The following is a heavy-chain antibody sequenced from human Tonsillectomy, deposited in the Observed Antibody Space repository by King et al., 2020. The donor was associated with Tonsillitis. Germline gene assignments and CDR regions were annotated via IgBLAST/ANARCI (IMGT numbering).Heavy chain of an antibody. CDR3: ARNYYGSGSYYGLSAAFDI. CDR2: IKSDGSST. J-gene: IGHJ3*02. D-gene: IGHD3-10*01. Sequence: VQLVESGGGFVQPGGSLRLSCVASGLTFRRYWMHWVRQAPGKGLVWVSRIKSDGSSTSYADSVKGRFTISRDNAKNTLYLQMNSLRVEDTAVYYCARNYYGSGSYYGLSAAFDIWGQGTMVTVSS. V-gene: IGHV3-74*01. CDR1: GLTFRRYW.